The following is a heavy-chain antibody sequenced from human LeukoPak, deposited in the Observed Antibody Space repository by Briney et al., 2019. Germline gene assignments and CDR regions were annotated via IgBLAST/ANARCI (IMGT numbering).Heavy chain of an antibody. CDR3: ARDLVVTSAY. CDR2: INGDGSSA. J-gene: IGHJ4*02. Sequence: GGSLRLSCAASGFTFSSYWMRWVRQAPGKGPVWVSRINGDGSSATYADSVKGRFTISRDNAKNTLYLQMNGLRAEDTAVYYCARDLVVTSAYWGQGTLVTVSS. V-gene: IGHV3-74*01. CDR1: GFTFSSYW. D-gene: IGHD2-2*01.